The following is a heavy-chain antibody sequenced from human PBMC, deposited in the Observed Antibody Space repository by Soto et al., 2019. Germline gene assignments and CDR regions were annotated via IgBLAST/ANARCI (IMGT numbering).Heavy chain of an antibody. Sequence: QLQLQESGPGLVKPSETLSLTCTVSGGSISSSSYYWGWIRQPPGKGLEWIGSIYYSGSTYYNPSLKSRVTIPVDTSKNQFSLKLSSVTAADTAVYYCARSEFEYSSSSGLNWFDPWGQGTLVTVSS. D-gene: IGHD6-6*01. CDR2: IYYSGST. CDR3: ARSEFEYSSSSGLNWFDP. J-gene: IGHJ5*02. CDR1: GGSISSSSYY. V-gene: IGHV4-39*01.